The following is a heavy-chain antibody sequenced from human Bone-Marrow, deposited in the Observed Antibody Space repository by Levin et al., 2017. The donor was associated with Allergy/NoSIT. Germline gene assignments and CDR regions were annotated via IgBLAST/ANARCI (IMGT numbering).Heavy chain of an antibody. D-gene: IGHD4-11*01. J-gene: IGHJ5*02. CDR2: IIPIFGTA. Sequence: KISCKASGGTFSSYAISWVRQAPGQGLEWMGGIIPIFGTANYAQKFQGRVTITADESTSTAYMELSSLRSEDTAVYYCARTRLQRYNWFDPWGQGTLVTVSS. V-gene: IGHV1-69*01. CDR3: ARTRLQRYNWFDP. CDR1: GGTFSSYA.